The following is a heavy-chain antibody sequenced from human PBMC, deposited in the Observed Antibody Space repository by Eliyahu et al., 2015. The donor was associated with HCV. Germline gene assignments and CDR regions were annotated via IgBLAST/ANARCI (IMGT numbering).Heavy chain of an antibody. J-gene: IGHJ5*02. CDR2: IHYSGST. Sequence: QVQLQASGPGLVKPSETLSLTCTVSGGSIPTYHWSWIRQPPGKALEWIGYIHYSGSTNHHPSLKSRVTISIDTSKNQFSLNLTSVTAADTAMYYCAXGGGGIAVTGTGGWFDPWGQGTLVTVSS. CDR3: AXGGGGIAVTGTGGWFDP. D-gene: IGHD6-19*01. V-gene: IGHV4-59*01. CDR1: GGSIPTYH.